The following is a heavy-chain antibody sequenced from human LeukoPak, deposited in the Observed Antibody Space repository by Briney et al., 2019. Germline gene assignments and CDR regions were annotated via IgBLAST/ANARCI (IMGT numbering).Heavy chain of an antibody. V-gene: IGHV3-7*01. D-gene: IGHD4-17*01. CDR2: IKQDGSQE. CDR3: VREEYGDHMWW. Sequence: GGSLRLPCAASGFTFSTYWMSWVRQAPGKGLEWVANIKQDGSQEYYVDSVKGRFTISRDNAKNSLYLQMNSLRVEDTAVYYCVREEYGDHMWWWGQGTPVTVSS. J-gene: IGHJ4*02. CDR1: GFTFSTYW.